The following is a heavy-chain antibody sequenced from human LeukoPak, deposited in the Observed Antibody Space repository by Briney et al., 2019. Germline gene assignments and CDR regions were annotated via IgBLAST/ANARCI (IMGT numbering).Heavy chain of an antibody. CDR1: GGSISSYY. V-gene: IGHV4-59*01. D-gene: IGHD5-18*01. CDR2: IYYSGST. Sequence: SETLSLTCTVSGGSISSYYWSWIRQPPGKGLEWIGYIYYSGSTNYNPSLTSRVTISVDTSKNQFSLKLSSVTAADTAVYYCASFEGYSYGYHYWGQGTLVTVSS. J-gene: IGHJ4*02. CDR3: ASFEGYSYGYHY.